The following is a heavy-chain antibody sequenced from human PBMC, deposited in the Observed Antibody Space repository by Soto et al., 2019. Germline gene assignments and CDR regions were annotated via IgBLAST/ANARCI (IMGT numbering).Heavy chain of an antibody. V-gene: IGHV1-18*01. J-gene: IGHJ5*02. CDR1: GYIFANYG. Sequence: QVQLVQSGPEVEKPGASVRVSCKTSGYIFANYGVPWVLQAPGQGFEWVGWISAQNGDTKYAQKFQGRVIMTTDTSESTVYMGLRNLRSDDTAVYNCARRRGSSGYVRYDPWGQGTLVSVSS. CDR3: ARRRGSSGYVRYDP. D-gene: IGHD5-12*01. CDR2: ISAQNGDT.